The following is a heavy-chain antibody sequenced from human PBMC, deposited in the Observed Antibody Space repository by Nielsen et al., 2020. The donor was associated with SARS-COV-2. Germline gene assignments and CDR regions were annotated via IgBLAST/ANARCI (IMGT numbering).Heavy chain of an antibody. CDR3: ARGSTY. CDR1: GFVISNFE. Sequence: GGSLRLSCAASGFVISNFEMNWVRQAPGKGLEWISHIGSGIRYADSERGRFTISGDDAKNSLYLQMNNLRVEDTAIYYCARGSTYWGPGTVVTVSS. V-gene: IGHV3-48*03. J-gene: IGHJ4*01. D-gene: IGHD5/OR15-5a*01. CDR2: IGSGI.